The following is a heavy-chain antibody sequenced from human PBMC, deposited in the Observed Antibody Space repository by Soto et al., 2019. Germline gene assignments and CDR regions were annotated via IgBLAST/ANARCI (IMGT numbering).Heavy chain of an antibody. D-gene: IGHD3-10*01. CDR3: ARGSGNRGSARYYGMDV. J-gene: IGHJ6*02. CDR2: IWYDGSNE. V-gene: IGHV3-33*01. Sequence: VQLVESGGGVVQPGRSLRLSCAASGFTFSSYGMHWVRQAPGKGLEWVAVIWYDGSNEDYEDSVKGRFTISRDNPKNTLYLQMNSLRAEDTAVYYCARGSGNRGSARYYGMDVWGQGTRVTVSS. CDR1: GFTFSSYG.